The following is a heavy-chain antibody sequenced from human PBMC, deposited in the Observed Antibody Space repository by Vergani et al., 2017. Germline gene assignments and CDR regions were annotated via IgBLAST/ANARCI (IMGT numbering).Heavy chain of an antibody. CDR3: VRGGDNGSRGTGVFDH. CDR1: GFSLGTSFY. D-gene: IGHD5-12*01. V-gene: IGHV4-38-2*02. CDR2: IYYTGRT. Sequence: QVQLPESGPGLVRPSETLSLTCSVSGFSLGTSFYWGWIRQPPEKGLEWIGSIYYTGRTYSTPSLRSRLTLSIDTSKNQFSLDLTSVTDADTAIYFWVRGGDNGSRGTGVFDHWGQGTLAIVSS. J-gene: IGHJ4*02.